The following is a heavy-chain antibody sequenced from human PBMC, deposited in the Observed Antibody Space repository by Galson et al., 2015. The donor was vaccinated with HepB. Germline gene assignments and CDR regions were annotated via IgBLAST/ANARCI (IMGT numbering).Heavy chain of an antibody. Sequence: SLRLSCAASGFTFSSYGMHWVRQAPGKGLEWVAIVSYDGSVQYFGNSVKGRFTISRDNSKNTLYLQMNGLRLEDTAVYYCAKELGHTSAWDQQFFFFFGMDVWGQGTTVTVSS. V-gene: IGHV3-30*18. CDR3: AKELGHTSAWDQQFFFFFGMDV. CDR2: VSYDGSVQ. J-gene: IGHJ6*02. D-gene: IGHD6-19*01. CDR1: GFTFSSYG.